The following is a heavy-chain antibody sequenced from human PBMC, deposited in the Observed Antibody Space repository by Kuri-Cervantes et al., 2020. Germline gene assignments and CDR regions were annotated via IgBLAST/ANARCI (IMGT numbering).Heavy chain of an antibody. V-gene: IGHV2-70D*14. CDR2: IDWDDDK. CDR1: GFSLSTSGMR. D-gene: IGHD1-26*01. CDR3: ARIFSGSYYYFDY. J-gene: IGHJ4*01. Sequence: SGPTLVKPTQTLTLTCSFSGFSLSTSGMRVSWIRQPPGKALEWLARIDWDDDKFYSTSLKTRLTISKDTSKKQVVLTMTNMDPVDTATYYCARIFSGSYYYFDYWGHGTLVTVSS.